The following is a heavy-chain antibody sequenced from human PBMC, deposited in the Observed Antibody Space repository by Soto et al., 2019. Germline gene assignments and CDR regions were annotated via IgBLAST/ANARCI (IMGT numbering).Heavy chain of an antibody. CDR2: IHHGGST. CDR3: ASRSYDFLTGYTLDH. J-gene: IGHJ4*02. CDR1: RDSINNNNW. V-gene: IGHV4-4*02. D-gene: IGHD3-9*01. Sequence: SETLSLTCAVSRDSINNNNWWNWVRQPPGKGLEWIGEIHHGGSTNYNPPLTTRVIISVDKSKNHFSLRLSSVTAADTAVYYCASRSYDFLTGYTLDHWGQGAQVTVSS.